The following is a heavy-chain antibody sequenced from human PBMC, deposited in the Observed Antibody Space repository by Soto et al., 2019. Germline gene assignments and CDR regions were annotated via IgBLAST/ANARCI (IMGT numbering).Heavy chain of an antibody. CDR3: ARAHYGDYGYGMDV. CDR1: GYSFNIYW. CDR2: VYPDDSDT. V-gene: IGHV5-51*01. Sequence: PGESLKISCKGSGYSFNIYWIGWVRQLPGKGLEWMGVVYPDDSDTIYSPSFEGQVTISVDKSTSTAYLQWSSLKASDTAMYYCARAHYGDYGYGMDVWGQGTTVTVSS. J-gene: IGHJ6*02. D-gene: IGHD4-17*01.